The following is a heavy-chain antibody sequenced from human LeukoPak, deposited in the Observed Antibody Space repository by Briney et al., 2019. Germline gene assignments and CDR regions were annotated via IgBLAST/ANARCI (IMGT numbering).Heavy chain of an antibody. D-gene: IGHD2-2*01. Sequence: SETLSLTCTVSGGSISSYYRSWIRQPPGKGLEWIGYIYYSGSTNYNPSLKSRVTISVGTSKNQFSLKLSSVTAADTAVYYCATGLRPHFCSSTSCYIMNWFDPWGQGTLVTVSS. CDR1: GGSISSYY. CDR3: ATGLRPHFCSSTSCYIMNWFDP. V-gene: IGHV4-59*01. CDR2: IYYSGST. J-gene: IGHJ5*02.